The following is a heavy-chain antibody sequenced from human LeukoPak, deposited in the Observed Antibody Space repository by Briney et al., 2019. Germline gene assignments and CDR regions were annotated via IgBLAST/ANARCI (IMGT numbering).Heavy chain of an antibody. CDR2: ISAYNGNT. Sequence: ASVKVSCKASGYTFTGYYMHWVRQAPGQGLEWMGWISAYNGNTNYAQKLQGRVTMTTDTSTSTAYMELRSLRSDDTAVYYCARDPLGDGDLDYWGQGTLVTVSS. CDR3: ARDPLGDGDLDY. CDR1: GYTFTGYY. D-gene: IGHD4-17*01. J-gene: IGHJ4*02. V-gene: IGHV1-18*04.